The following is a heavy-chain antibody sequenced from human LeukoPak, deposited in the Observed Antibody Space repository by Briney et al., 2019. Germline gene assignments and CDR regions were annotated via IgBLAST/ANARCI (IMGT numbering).Heavy chain of an antibody. J-gene: IGHJ4*02. D-gene: IGHD6-13*01. V-gene: IGHV4-34*01. CDR2: INHSGST. CDR3: ARGTEAAVV. Sequence: PSETLSLTCAVYGGSFSGYYWSWIRQPPGKGLEWIGEINHSGSTNYNPSLKSRVTISVDTSKNQFSLKLSSVTAADTAVYYCARGTEAAVVRGQGTLVTVSS. CDR1: GGSFSGYY.